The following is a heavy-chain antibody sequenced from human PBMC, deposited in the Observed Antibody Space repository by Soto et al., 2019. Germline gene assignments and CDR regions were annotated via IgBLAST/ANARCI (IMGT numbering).Heavy chain of an antibody. D-gene: IGHD2-15*01. J-gene: IGHJ6*02. CDR2: IWFDGSNK. CDR1: GFTFSSFV. V-gene: IGHV3-33*01. Sequence: QVQLVESGGGVVQPGRSLRLSCAASGFTFSSFVMHWVRQAPGKELEWVAVIWFDGSNKYYADSVMGRFTISRDNSKNTLYVQMASVRAEVTAVYYCARGRDCTGSRCFYYGMDVWGPGTTVTVSS. CDR3: ARGRDCTGSRCFYYGMDV.